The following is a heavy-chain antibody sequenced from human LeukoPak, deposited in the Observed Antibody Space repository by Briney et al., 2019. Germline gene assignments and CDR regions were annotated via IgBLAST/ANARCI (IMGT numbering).Heavy chain of an antibody. CDR1: GGSVSSGSYY. V-gene: IGHV4-61*01. CDR2: IYYSGST. Sequence: KPSETLSLTCTVSGGSVSSGSYYWSWIRQPPGKGLEWIGYIYYSGSTNYNPSLKSRVTISVDTSKNQFSLELSSVTAADTAVYYCAREEASHCSSTSCYGIDYWGQGTLVTVSS. CDR3: AREEASHCSSTSCYGIDY. D-gene: IGHD2-2*01. J-gene: IGHJ4*02.